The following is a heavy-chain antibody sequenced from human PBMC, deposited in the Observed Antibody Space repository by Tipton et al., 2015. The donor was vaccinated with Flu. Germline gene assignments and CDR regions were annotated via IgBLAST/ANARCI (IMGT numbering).Heavy chain of an antibody. Sequence: SLRLSCEASGFTFSNYGMHWVRQTTDKGLEWVSGIGHSGDTYYEGSVKGRFTISGENARNFLYLQMNGLRAGDTAVYFCARGPLPDSNWYNGLDVWGQGTTVTVFS. V-gene: IGHV3-13*01. D-gene: IGHD6-13*01. CDR2: IGHSGDT. J-gene: IGHJ6*02. CDR1: GFTFSNYG. CDR3: ARGPLPDSNWYNGLDV.